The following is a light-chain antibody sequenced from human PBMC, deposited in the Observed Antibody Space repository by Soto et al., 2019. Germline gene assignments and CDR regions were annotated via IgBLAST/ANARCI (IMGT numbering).Light chain of an antibody. CDR1: QTVNSY. CDR3: PQAWESPWT. V-gene: IGKV1-39*01. Sequence: DIQMTQSPSSLSASVGDRVTISCRPSQTVNSYLHWFQQKPGRAPYLLILAVSTLHTGVPSRFNGSRSGTDFTLTITNLQPEDFATYYWPQAWESPWTFGQGTKVEIK. J-gene: IGKJ1*01. CDR2: AVS.